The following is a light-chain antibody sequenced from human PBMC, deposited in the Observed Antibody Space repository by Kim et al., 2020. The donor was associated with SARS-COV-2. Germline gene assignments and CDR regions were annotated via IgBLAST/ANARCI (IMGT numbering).Light chain of an antibody. CDR3: QEYNNWRT. CDR1: QSVSNK. CDR2: DAS. Sequence: SVSPGERATLSCRASQSVSNKLAWYQQKPGQAPRLLIFDASSRAAGIPARFSGSGSGTEFTLTISSLQSEDFAVYYCQEYNNWRTFGQGTKVEIK. V-gene: IGKV3-15*01. J-gene: IGKJ1*01.